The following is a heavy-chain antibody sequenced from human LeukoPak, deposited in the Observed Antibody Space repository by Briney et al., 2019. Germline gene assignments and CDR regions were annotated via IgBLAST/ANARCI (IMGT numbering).Heavy chain of an antibody. CDR2: ISYDGSNK. Sequence: GGSLRLSCAASGFTFSSYAMHWVRQAPGKGLEWVAVISYDGSNKYYADSVKGRFTISRDNSKNTLYLQMNSLRAEDTAVYYCARSHFVDTAMGDYYYYGMDVWGQGTTVTVSS. D-gene: IGHD5-18*01. CDR3: ARSHFVDTAMGDYYYYGMDV. J-gene: IGHJ6*02. CDR1: GFTFSSYA. V-gene: IGHV3-30-3*01.